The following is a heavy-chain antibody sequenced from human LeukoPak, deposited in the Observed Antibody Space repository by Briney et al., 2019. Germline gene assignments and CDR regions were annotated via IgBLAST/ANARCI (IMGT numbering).Heavy chain of an antibody. CDR3: ARQAQYSISEITMIVVGAGIVAFDI. CDR2: IYYSGST. CDR1: GGSISSSSYY. V-gene: IGHV4-39*01. D-gene: IGHD3-22*01. Sequence: SETLSLTCTVSGGSISSSSYYWGWIRQPPGKGLEWIGSIYYSGSTYYNPSLKSRVTISVDTSKNQFSLKLSSVTAADTAVYYCARQAQYSISEITMIVVGAGIVAFDIWGQGTMVTVSS. J-gene: IGHJ3*02.